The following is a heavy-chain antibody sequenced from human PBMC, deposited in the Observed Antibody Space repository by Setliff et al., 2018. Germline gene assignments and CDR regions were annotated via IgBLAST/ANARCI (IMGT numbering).Heavy chain of an antibody. CDR2: IYSGDT. Sequence: SETLSLTCTVSGGSMITNDYFWGWIRQPPGTGLEWIGSIYSGDTYYNPSLKSRATVSVDTSTSQFSLRLTSVTAADSAVYYCARMSGFLYMDVWGKGTTVTVSS. D-gene: IGHD3-3*01. CDR1: GGSMITNDYF. CDR3: ARMSGFLYMDV. V-gene: IGHV4-39*07. J-gene: IGHJ6*03.